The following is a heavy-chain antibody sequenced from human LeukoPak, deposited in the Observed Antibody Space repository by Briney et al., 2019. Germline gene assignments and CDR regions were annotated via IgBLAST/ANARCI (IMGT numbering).Heavy chain of an antibody. CDR3: ARAKYQLLLHP. J-gene: IGHJ5*02. CDR1: GFTFSSYA. Sequence: PGGSLRLSCAASGFTFSSYATHWVRQAPGKGLEYVSAISSNGGGTYYANSVKGRFTISRDNSKNTLYLQMGSLRAEDMAVYYCARAKYQLLLHPWGQGTLVTVSS. D-gene: IGHD2-2*01. V-gene: IGHV3-64*01. CDR2: ISSNGGGT.